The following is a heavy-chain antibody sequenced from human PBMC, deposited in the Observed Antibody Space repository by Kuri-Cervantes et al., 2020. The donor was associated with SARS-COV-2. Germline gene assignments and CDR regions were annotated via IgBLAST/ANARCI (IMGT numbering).Heavy chain of an antibody. CDR3: ARSVGGGSYDPVEFDYFDY. J-gene: IGHJ4*02. CDR1: GFTFSSYG. CDR2: IRYDGSNK. D-gene: IGHD1-26*01. V-gene: IGHV3-30*02. Sequence: GESLKISCAASGFTFSSYGMHWVRQAPGKGLEWVAFIRYDGSNKYYADSVKGRFTISRDNSKNTLYLQMNSLRAEDTAVYYCARSVGGGSYDPVEFDYFDYWGQGTLVTVSS.